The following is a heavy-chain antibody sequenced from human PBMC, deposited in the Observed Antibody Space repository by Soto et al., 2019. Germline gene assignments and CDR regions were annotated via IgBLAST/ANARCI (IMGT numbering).Heavy chain of an antibody. CDR3: ARLIVSTETFDY. Sequence: QVQLQESGPGLVKPSETQSLTCTVSGGSLTSYYWSWIRQPPGKGLEWIGFVYYTGIARYNPSLKIRVTISVDTSMNQFSLKLTSVTAADTAIYYCARLIVSTETFDYWGQGTLVTVSS. V-gene: IGHV4-59*08. CDR2: VYYTGIA. CDR1: GGSLTSYY. D-gene: IGHD5-12*01. J-gene: IGHJ4*02.